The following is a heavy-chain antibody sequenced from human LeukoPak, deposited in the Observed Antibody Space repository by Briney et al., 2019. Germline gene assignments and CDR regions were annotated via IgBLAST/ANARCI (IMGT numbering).Heavy chain of an antibody. D-gene: IGHD6-13*01. CDR3: ARAYSSSWYYNWFDP. J-gene: IGHJ5*02. Sequence: SETLSLTCTVSGYSISSGYYWGWIRQPPGKGLEWIGSIYNSGSTYYNPSLKSRVTISVDTSKNQFSLKLRSVTAADTAMYYCARAYSSSWYYNWFDPWGQGTLVTVSS. CDR1: GYSISSGYY. V-gene: IGHV4-38-2*02. CDR2: IYNSGST.